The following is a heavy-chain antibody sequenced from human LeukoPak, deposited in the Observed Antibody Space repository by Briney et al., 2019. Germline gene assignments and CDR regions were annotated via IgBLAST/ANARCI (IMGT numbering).Heavy chain of an antibody. CDR2: IYYSGST. D-gene: IGHD1-1*01. V-gene: IGHV4-39*07. CDR1: GGSISSSSPY. CDR3: ARVFPGPTRTTPDWFDP. J-gene: IGHJ5*02. Sequence: SETLSLTCTVSGGSISSSSPYWGWIRQPPGKGLEWIGSIYYSGSTYYNPSLKGRVTISVDTSKNQFSLKLSSVTAADTAVYYCARVFPGPTRTTPDWFDPWGQGTLVTVSS.